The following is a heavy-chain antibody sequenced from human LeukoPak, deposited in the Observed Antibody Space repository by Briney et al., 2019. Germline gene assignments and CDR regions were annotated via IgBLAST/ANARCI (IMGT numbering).Heavy chain of an antibody. CDR1: RFTVSSNY. J-gene: IGHJ6*02. Sequence: PGGSLRLSCAASRFTVSSNYMSWVRQAPGKGLEWVSVIYSGGSTYYADSVKGRFTISRHNSKNTLYLQMNSLRAEDTAVYYCARDQYYYGSGSYLPSAYGMDVWGQGTTVTVSS. D-gene: IGHD3-10*01. CDR2: IYSGGST. CDR3: ARDQYYYGSGSYLPSAYGMDV. V-gene: IGHV3-53*04.